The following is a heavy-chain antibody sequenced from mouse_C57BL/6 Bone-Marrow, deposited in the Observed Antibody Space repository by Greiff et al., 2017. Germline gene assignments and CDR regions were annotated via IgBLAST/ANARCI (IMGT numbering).Heavy chain of an antibody. CDR1: GFTFSDYY. J-gene: IGHJ3*01. Sequence: EVKLMESGGGLVQPGGSLKLSCAASGFTFSDYYMYWVRQTPEKRLEWVAYISNGGGSTYYPDTVKGRFTISRDNAKNTLYLQMSRLKSEDTAMCYCARHDSYYGSAAWFVYWGEGTLVTVSA. CDR3: ARHDSYYGSAAWFVY. V-gene: IGHV5-12*01. CDR2: ISNGGGST. D-gene: IGHD1-1*01.